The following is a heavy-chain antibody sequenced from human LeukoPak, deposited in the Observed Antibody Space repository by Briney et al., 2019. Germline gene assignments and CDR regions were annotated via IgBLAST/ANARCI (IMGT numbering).Heavy chain of an antibody. CDR2: ISGSGGST. CDR1: GFTFSSYA. Sequence: GGSLRLSCAASGFTFSSYAMSWVRQAPGKGLEWVSAISGSGGSTYYADSVKGRFTISRDNSKNTLYLQMDSLRAEDTAVYYCAKEGNVHYYYGMDVWGQGTTVTVSS. J-gene: IGHJ6*02. CDR3: AKEGNVHYYYGMDV. V-gene: IGHV3-23*01. D-gene: IGHD6-6*01.